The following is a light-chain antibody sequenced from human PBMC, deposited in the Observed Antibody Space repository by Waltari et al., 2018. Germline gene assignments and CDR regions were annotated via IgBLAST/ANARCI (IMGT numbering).Light chain of an antibody. CDR1: WSNIGAGYD. CDR3: QSYDTSLGVV. CDR2: GIH. Sequence: QSVLTQPPSVSGAPGQRVTISCTGSWSNIGAGYDVPWYQPLPGKAPTLLICGIHTRPPGVPDRFVGAKAGTSASLAIPGLQPEDEADYYCQSYDTSLGVVFGGGTKLTVL. J-gene: IGLJ2*01. V-gene: IGLV1-40*01.